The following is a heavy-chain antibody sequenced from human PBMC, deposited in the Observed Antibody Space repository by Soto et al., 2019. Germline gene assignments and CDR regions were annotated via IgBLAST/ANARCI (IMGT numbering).Heavy chain of an antibody. D-gene: IGHD3-10*02. J-gene: IGHJ3*01. CDR3: ARSPLSYDYVRQTWREVGDSFDV. CDR2: LIHGGST. CDR1: NSSLGAFH. V-gene: IGHV4-34*02. Sequence: QVHLEQWGAGLLKPSETLSLTCAIYNSSLGAFHWTWIRQPPGKGLEWIGELIHGGSTNYNPSLKSRVTFSLDTSKSQFSLHVMSVTAADTAVYYCARSPLSYDYVRQTWREVGDSFDVWGRGHRSPSPQ.